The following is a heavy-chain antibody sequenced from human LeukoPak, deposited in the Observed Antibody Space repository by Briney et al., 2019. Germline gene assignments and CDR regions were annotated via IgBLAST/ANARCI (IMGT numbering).Heavy chain of an antibody. D-gene: IGHD3-3*01. J-gene: IGHJ4*02. V-gene: IGHV3-23*01. CDR1: GFTFGTYA. Sequence: GGSLRLSCAASGFTFGTYAMSWVRQAPGKGLEWVSSLSGSGEATRYADSVKDRFSISRDNSKDTMYLQMNSLRAEDTAIYYRARFDDWSAAPSYFDYWGQGTLVTVSS. CDR2: LSGSGEAT. CDR3: ARFDDWSAAPSYFDY.